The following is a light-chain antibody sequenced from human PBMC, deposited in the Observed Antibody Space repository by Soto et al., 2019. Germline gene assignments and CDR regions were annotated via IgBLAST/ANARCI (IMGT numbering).Light chain of an antibody. CDR3: SAWDDRLTGHVT. J-gene: IGLJ2*01. V-gene: IGLV1-47*01. CDR2: KNN. Sequence: QSVLTQPPSASGTPGQLVTISCSGRSSDIGSNYVHWYQQLPGTAPRLLIYKNNQRPSGVPDRFSGSKSGTSASLAISGLRSEDEADYYCSAWDDRLTGHVTFGGGTKLTVL. CDR1: SSDIGSNY.